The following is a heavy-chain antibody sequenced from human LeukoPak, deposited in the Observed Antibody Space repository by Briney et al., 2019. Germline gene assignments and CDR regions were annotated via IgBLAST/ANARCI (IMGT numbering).Heavy chain of an antibody. CDR1: GYSFTNHW. J-gene: IGHJ4*02. Sequence: GESLKISCKDSGYSFTNHWIGWVRQMPGKGLEWMGIIYPGDSDTRYSPSFQGQVTISADKSISTAYLQWSSLKASDTAMYYCAKPSSRAGPFDYWGQGTLVTVSS. CDR2: IYPGDSDT. CDR3: AKPSSRAGPFDY. D-gene: IGHD6-19*01. V-gene: IGHV5-51*01.